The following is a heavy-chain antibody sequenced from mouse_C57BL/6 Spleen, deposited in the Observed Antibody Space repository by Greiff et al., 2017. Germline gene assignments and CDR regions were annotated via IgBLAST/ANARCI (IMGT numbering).Heavy chain of an antibody. CDR3: ARVGFITTVVDPFDY. CDR1: GYSITSGYY. V-gene: IGHV3-6*01. CDR2: ISYDGSN. J-gene: IGHJ2*01. Sequence: DVKLVESGPGLVKPSQSLSLTCSVTGYSITSGYYWNWIRQFPGNKLEWMGYISYDGSNNYNPSLKNRISITRDTSKNQFFLKLNSVTTEDTATYYCARVGFITTVVDPFDYWGQGTTLTVSS. D-gene: IGHD1-1*01.